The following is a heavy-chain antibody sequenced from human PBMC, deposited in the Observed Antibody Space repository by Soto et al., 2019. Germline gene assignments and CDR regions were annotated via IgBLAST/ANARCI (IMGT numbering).Heavy chain of an antibody. CDR1: GYTFISYH. D-gene: IGHD6-19*01. CDR2: INPSGGST. CDR3: AREGAPSGLDY. J-gene: IGHJ4*02. Sequence: QVQLVQSGAEVKKPGASVKVSCKASGYTFISYHMHWVRQAPGQGLEWMGIINPSGGSTTYAQKFQGRVTMTRDTSTSTVYKELSSLRSEDTAVYYCAREGAPSGLDYWGQGTLVTVSS. V-gene: IGHV1-46*01.